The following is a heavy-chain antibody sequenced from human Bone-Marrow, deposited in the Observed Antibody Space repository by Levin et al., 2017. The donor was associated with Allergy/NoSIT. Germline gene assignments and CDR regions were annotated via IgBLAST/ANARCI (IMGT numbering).Heavy chain of an antibody. CDR3: ATIDY. Sequence: PGGSLRLSCTVSGGSISSSNYYWGWIRQPPRKGLEWIGSIYYSGSTHYNPSLKSRVTISVDTSKNHFSLKLYSVTAADTAVYYCATIDYWGQGTLVTVSS. J-gene: IGHJ4*02. V-gene: IGHV4-39*07. CDR1: GGSISSSNYY. CDR2: IYYSGST.